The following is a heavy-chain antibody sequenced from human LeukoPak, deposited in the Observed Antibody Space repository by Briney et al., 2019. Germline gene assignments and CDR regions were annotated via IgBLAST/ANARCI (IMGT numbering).Heavy chain of an antibody. CDR2: VNHSGRT. CDR3: ARGGKATVVTM. J-gene: IGHJ4*02. Sequence: SETLSLTCAVYGGSFSDYFWSWIRQPPGKGLEWIGEVNHSGRTYYNPSLKSRVTISVDTSKSEFSLKLSSVTAADTAVYYCARGGKATVVTMWGQGILVTVSS. CDR1: GGSFSDYF. V-gene: IGHV4-34*01. D-gene: IGHD4-23*01.